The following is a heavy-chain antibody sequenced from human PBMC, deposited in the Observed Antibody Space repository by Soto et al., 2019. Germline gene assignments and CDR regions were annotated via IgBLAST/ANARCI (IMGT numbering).Heavy chain of an antibody. D-gene: IGHD6-6*01. CDR2: ISSSSSYI. J-gene: IGHJ4*02. CDR1: GFTFSSYS. V-gene: IGHV3-21*01. Sequence: EVQLVESGGGLVKPGGSLRLSCAASGFTFSSYSMNWVRQAPGKGLEWVSSISSSSSYIYYADSVKGRFTISRDNAKNSLYLQMNSLRAEDTSVYYCARDLYSSSARYFDYWGQGTLVTVSS. CDR3: ARDLYSSSARYFDY.